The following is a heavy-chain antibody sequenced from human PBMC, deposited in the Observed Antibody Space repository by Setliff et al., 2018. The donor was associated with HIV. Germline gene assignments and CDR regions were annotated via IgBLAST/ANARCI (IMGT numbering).Heavy chain of an antibody. V-gene: IGHV4-34*01. CDR1: GGSFSGYY. J-gene: IGHJ4*02. D-gene: IGHD2-2*01. Sequence: SETLSLTCAVYGGSFSGYYWSWIRQPPGKGLEWIGEINDNGSTNYYGGSTYYNPSLKSRITISVDTSKNQFSLRLSSVTAADTAVYYCARQGLVLVPASIDWRLPPSPIDYWGQGALVTVSS. CDR3: ARQGLVLVPASIDWRLPPSPIDY. CDR2: INDNGST.